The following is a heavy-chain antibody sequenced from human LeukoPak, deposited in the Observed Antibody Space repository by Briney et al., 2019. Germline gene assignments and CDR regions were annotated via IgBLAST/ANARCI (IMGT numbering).Heavy chain of an antibody. V-gene: IGHV4-39*01. CDR3: ARHGGIVGAYFDY. D-gene: IGHD1-26*01. CDR2: IYYSGST. CDR1: GFTFSSYA. Sequence: GSLRLSCAASGFTFSSYAMSWVRQAPGKGLEWIGSIYYSGSTYYNPSLKSRVTISVDTSKNQFSLKLSSVTAADTAVYYCARHGGIVGAYFDYWGQGTLVTVSS. J-gene: IGHJ4*02.